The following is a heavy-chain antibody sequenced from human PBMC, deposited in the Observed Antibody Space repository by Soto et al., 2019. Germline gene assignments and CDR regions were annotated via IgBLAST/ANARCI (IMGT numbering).Heavy chain of an antibody. CDR1: GGTFSSYA. CDR3: ARADIVVVATEHYYYYYGMDV. V-gene: IGHV1-69*06. J-gene: IGHJ6*02. D-gene: IGHD2-15*01. Sequence: SVKVSCKASGGTFSSYAISWVRQAPGQGLEWMGGIIPIFGTANYAQKFQGRVTITADKSTSTAYMELSSLRSEDTAVYYCARADIVVVATEHYYYYYGMDVWGQGTTVTVSS. CDR2: IIPIFGTA.